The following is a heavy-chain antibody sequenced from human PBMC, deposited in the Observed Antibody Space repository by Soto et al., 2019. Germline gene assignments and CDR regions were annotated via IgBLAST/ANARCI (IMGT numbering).Heavy chain of an antibody. V-gene: IGHV1-46*01. Sequence: ASVKVSCKASGYTFTSYYMHWVRQAPGQGLEWMGIINPSGGSTSYAQKFQGRVTMTRDTSTSTVYMELSSLRSENTAVYYCARDRVDYYDSSGYPGGFDPWGQGTLVTVSS. J-gene: IGHJ5*02. D-gene: IGHD3-22*01. CDR3: ARDRVDYYDSSGYPGGFDP. CDR1: GYTFTSYY. CDR2: INPSGGST.